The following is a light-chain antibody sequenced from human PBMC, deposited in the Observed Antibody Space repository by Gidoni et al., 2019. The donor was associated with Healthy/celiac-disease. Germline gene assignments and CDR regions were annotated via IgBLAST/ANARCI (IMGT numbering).Light chain of an antibody. CDR1: QSISSW. Sequence: DIQMTQSPSTLSASVADRVTITCRASQSISSWLAWYQQKPEKAPKLLIYDASSLESGVPSRFSGSGPGTEFTLTISSLQPDDFATYYCQQYNSYPWTFGQGTKVEIK. V-gene: IGKV1-5*01. CDR3: QQYNSYPWT. CDR2: DAS. J-gene: IGKJ1*01.